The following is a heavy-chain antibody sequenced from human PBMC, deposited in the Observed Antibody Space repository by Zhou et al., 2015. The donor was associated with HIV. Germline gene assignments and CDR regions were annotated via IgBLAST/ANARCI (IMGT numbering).Heavy chain of an antibody. CDR3: ASHKRPGGSCYLECLRNAFDI. V-gene: IGHV1-69*01. J-gene: IGHJ3*02. CDR2: ITPLFDIE. Sequence: QVQLVQSGSEVKKPGSSVKVSCKASGGTLSGSDISWVRQAPGQGLEWMGGITPLFDIEEYAEKFRGRLTITVDESTGAAYMDLRSLRYEDAAVYYCASHKRPGGSCYLECLRNAFDIWGQGTMVTVSS. D-gene: IGHD2-15*01. CDR1: GGTLSGSD.